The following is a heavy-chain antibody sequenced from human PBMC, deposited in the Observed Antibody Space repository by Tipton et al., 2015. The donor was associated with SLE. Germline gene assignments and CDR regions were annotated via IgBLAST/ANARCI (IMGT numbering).Heavy chain of an antibody. D-gene: IGHD3-10*01. J-gene: IGHJ6*03. Sequence: TLSLTCTVSGGSIISYYWSWIRQPPGKGLEWIGDASYSGRPNFNPSLKSRVTVSVDTSKNQFSLRLSSVTAADSAVYYCARADGSYFYYFMDVWGKGTTVTVSS. CDR1: GGSIISYY. CDR2: ASYSGRP. CDR3: ARADGSYFYYFMDV. V-gene: IGHV4-59*01.